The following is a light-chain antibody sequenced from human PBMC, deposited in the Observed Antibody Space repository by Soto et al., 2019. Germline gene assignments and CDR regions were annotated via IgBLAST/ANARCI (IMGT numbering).Light chain of an antibody. CDR3: QQCATAPLT. CDR1: QTVSKNY. J-gene: IGKJ1*01. CDR2: DAS. V-gene: IGKV3-20*01. Sequence: EIVLTQSPGTLSLSPGERATLSCRASQTVSKNYLAWYQHKPGQPPRLRIYDASDRATGVPDRFSGSGSGTDFTLTISSLEPEDSAVYYCQQCATAPLTFGQGTKVEIK.